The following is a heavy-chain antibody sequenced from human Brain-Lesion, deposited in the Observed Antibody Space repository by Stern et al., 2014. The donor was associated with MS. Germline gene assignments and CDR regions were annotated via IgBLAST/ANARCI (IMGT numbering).Heavy chain of an antibody. Sequence: VQLVESGPGLVKPSQTLSLSCTVSGGSISSGGYYWSWIRQPAGKGLEWIGRIFNSGSTSYTPSLKSRVTISIDTPKTQFSLRLNSMTAADTAVYYCARGRVVPGFQYYATDVWGQGTTVIVSS. V-gene: IGHV4-61*02. CDR3: ARGRVVPGFQYYATDV. J-gene: IGHJ6*02. CDR2: IFNSGST. CDR1: GGSISSGGYY. D-gene: IGHD2-2*01.